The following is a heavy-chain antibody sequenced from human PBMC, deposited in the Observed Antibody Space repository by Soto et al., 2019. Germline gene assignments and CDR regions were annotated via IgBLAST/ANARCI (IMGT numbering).Heavy chain of an antibody. V-gene: IGHV3-23*01. J-gene: IGHJ6*02. CDR2: FRTGGDDGTT. D-gene: IGHD6-19*01. CDR3: ARDGDASGWYHYGMDV. Sequence: GGSLRLSCVVSGFTSGFTFSSYSMSWVRQAPGKGLEWVSGFRTGGDDGTTYYADSVKGRFIISRDNAKNSLHLQLNSLRAEDTAVYYCARDGDASGWYHYGMDVWGQGTLVTVSS. CDR1: GFTFSSYS.